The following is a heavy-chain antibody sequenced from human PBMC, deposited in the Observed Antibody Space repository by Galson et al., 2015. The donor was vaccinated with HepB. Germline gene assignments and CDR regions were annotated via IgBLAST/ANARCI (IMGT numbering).Heavy chain of an antibody. J-gene: IGHJ6*02. Sequence: SVKVSCKASGGTFTSYTISWVRQAPGQGLEWMGRINLIIDKEFYARKFQGRVTITADKSTNTLYMELSSLRSEDTAVYYCARDGQGNNLVVTPLGMDVWGQGTSVIVSS. CDR1: GGTFTSYT. CDR2: INLIIDKE. D-gene: IGHD2-2*01. CDR3: ARDGQGNNLVVTPLGMDV. V-gene: IGHV1-69*08.